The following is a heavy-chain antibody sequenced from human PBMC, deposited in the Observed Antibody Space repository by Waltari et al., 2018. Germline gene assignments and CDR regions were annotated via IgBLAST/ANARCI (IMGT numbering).Heavy chain of an antibody. D-gene: IGHD2-8*01. CDR1: GYSISSGYY. V-gene: IGHV4-38-2*01. CDR2: IHHSGST. J-gene: IGHJ4*02. Sequence: QVQLQESGPGLVKPAETLSLTCAVSGYSISSGYYWDWIRQPPGKGLEWNGKIHHSGSTYYNPSLKSQVTISVDTSKNQFSLNLRSVTAADTAVYYCARSSPEGVYFDYWGQGTLVTVSS. CDR3: ARSSPEGVYFDY.